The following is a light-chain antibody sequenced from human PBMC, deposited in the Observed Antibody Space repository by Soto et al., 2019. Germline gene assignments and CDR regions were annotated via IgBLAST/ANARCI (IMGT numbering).Light chain of an antibody. J-gene: IGKJ3*01. CDR1: QSVSSD. V-gene: IGKV3-15*01. Sequence: VMTQSPATLSLSPGERATLSCRASQSVSSDLAWYQQKPGQAPRLLIYGASTRATDIPARFSGGGAGTDFPLPIIKLEFEDFGIFYGQQYNDWPPITFGPGPKVDIK. CDR3: QQYNDWPPIT. CDR2: GAS.